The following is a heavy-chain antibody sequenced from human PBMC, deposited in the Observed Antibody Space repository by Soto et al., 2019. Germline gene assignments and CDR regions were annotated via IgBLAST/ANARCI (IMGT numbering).Heavy chain of an antibody. CDR1: GGSISSGGYY. Sequence: KPSETLSLTCTVSGGSISSGGYYWSWIRQHPGKGLEWIGYIYYSGSTYYNPSLKSRVTISVDTSKNQFSLKLSSVTAADTAVYYCARGGGYCSGGSCYSRGAPYYYGMDVWGQGTTVTVSS. CDR2: IYYSGST. V-gene: IGHV4-31*03. CDR3: ARGGGYCSGGSCYSRGAPYYYGMDV. D-gene: IGHD2-15*01. J-gene: IGHJ6*02.